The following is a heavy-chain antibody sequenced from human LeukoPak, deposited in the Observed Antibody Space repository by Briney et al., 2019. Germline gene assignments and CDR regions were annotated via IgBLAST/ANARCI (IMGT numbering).Heavy chain of an antibody. D-gene: IGHD3-9*01. Sequence: KVSCKASGGTFSSYAISWVRQMPGKGLEWMRIIYPGDSDTRYSPSFQGQVTISADKSISTAYLQWSSLKASDTAMYYCARLARDYDILTGYYGSFGDYWGQGTLVTVSS. J-gene: IGHJ4*02. CDR3: ARLARDYDILTGYYGSFGDY. CDR1: GGTFSSYA. CDR2: IYPGDSDT. V-gene: IGHV5-51*01.